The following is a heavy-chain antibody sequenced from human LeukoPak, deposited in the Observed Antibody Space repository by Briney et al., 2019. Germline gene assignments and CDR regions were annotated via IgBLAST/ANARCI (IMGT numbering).Heavy chain of an antibody. V-gene: IGHV4-61*02. CDR2: IYTSGST. CDR3: ARDWTYYDFWSGYYEVFDY. D-gene: IGHD3-3*01. Sequence: KASETLSLTCTVSGGSISSGSYYWSWIRQPAGKGLEWIGRIYTSGSTNYNPSLKSRVTISVDTSKNQFSLKLSSVTAADTAVYYCARDWTYYDFWSGYYEVFDYWGQGTLVTVSS. J-gene: IGHJ4*02. CDR1: GGSISSGSYY.